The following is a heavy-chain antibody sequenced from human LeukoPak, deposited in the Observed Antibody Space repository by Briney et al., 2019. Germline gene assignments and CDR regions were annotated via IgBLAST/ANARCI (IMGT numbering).Heavy chain of an antibody. CDR2: ISSSGSTI. CDR1: GFTFSSYE. Sequence: GGSLRLSCAASGFTFSSYEMNWVRQAPGQGLEWVSYISSSGSTIYYADSVKGRFTISRDNAKNSLYLQMNSLRAEDTAVYYCAKGAGDSSSWYAIFDYWGQGTLVTVSS. CDR3: AKGAGDSSSWYAIFDY. V-gene: IGHV3-48*03. D-gene: IGHD6-13*01. J-gene: IGHJ4*02.